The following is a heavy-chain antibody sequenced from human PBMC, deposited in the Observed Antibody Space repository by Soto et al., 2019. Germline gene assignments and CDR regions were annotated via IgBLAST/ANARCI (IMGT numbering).Heavy chain of an antibody. Sequence: GGSLRLSCAASGFTVSSNYMSWVRQAPGKGLEWVSAISGSGGSTYYADSVKGRFTISRDNSKNTLYLQMNSLRAEDTAVYYCAKCWRGGSGSYYNDYWGQGTLVTVSS. CDR2: ISGSGGST. J-gene: IGHJ4*02. CDR3: AKCWRGGSGSYYNDY. D-gene: IGHD3-10*01. V-gene: IGHV3-23*01. CDR1: GFTVSSNY.